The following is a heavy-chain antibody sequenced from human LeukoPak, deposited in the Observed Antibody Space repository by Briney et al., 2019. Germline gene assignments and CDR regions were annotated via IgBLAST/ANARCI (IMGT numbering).Heavy chain of an antibody. D-gene: IGHD3-22*01. J-gene: IGHJ4*02. Sequence: ASVKVSCKASGYTFTSYGISWVRQAPGQGLEWMGWISAYNGNTNYAQKLQGRVTMTTDTSTSTAYTELRSLRSDDTAVYYCARERPSYDSSGLTLFDYWGQGTLVTVSS. CDR3: ARERPSYDSSGLTLFDY. V-gene: IGHV1-18*01. CDR2: ISAYNGNT. CDR1: GYTFTSYG.